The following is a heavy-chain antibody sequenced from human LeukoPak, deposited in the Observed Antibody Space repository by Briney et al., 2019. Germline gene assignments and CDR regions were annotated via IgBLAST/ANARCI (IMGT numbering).Heavy chain of an antibody. V-gene: IGHV1-18*01. CDR2: IIAYNGNT. D-gene: IGHD3-3*01. CDR3: AREGRITIFGVVPDAFDI. J-gene: IGHJ3*02. Sequence: ASVKVSCKASGYTFTSYGISWVRQAPGQGLEWMGWIIAYNGNTNYAQKLQGRVTMTTDTSTSTAYMELRSLRSDDTAVYYCAREGRITIFGVVPDAFDIWGQGTMVTVSS. CDR1: GYTFTSYG.